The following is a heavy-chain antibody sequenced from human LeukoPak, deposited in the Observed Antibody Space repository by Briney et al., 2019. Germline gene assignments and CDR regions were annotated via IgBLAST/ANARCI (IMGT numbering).Heavy chain of an antibody. V-gene: IGHV3-48*03. CDR1: GFTFSSYE. D-gene: IGHD6-13*01. J-gene: IGHJ4*02. CDR2: ISSSGSTI. CDR3: ARGGAIAAAVSFDY. Sequence: GGSLRLSCAASGFTFSSYEMNWVRQAPGKGLEWVSYISSSGSTIYYADSVKGRFTISRDDAKNSMYLQMNSLRAEDTAVYYCARGGAIAAAVSFDYWGQGTLVTVSS.